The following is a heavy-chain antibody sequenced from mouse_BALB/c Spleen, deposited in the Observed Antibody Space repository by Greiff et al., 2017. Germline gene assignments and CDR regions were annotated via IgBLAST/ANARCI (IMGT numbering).Heavy chain of an antibody. Sequence: EVMLVESGGGLVQPGGSLKLSCAASGFTFSSYTMSWVRQTPEKRLEWVAYISNGGGSTYYPDTVKGRFTISRDNAKNTLYLQMSSLKSEDTAMYYCARRGYYDYGFAYWGQGTLVTVSA. V-gene: IGHV5-12-2*01. D-gene: IGHD2-4*01. CDR3: ARRGYYDYGFAY. CDR1: GFTFSSYT. CDR2: ISNGGGST. J-gene: IGHJ3*01.